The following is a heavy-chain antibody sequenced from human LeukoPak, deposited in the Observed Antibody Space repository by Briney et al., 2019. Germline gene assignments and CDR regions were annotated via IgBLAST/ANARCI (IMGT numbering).Heavy chain of an antibody. J-gene: IGHJ3*02. CDR1: GFTFSSYA. D-gene: IGHD3-9*01. CDR2: ISGSGGST. V-gene: IGHV3-23*01. Sequence: GGSLRLSCSASGFTFSSYAMSWVRQAPGKGLEWVSAISGSGGSTYYADSVKGRFTISRDNSKNTLYLQMNSLRAEDTAVYYCAKDLDDILSSIWGQGTMVTVSS. CDR3: AKDLDDILSSI.